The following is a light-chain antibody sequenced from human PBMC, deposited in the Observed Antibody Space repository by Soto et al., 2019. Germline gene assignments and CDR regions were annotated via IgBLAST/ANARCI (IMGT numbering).Light chain of an antibody. Sequence: QSVLTQPPSASGTPGQRVTISCSGSSSNIGINAVNWYQQLPGTAPKLVIYDNNQRPSGVPDRFSGSKSGISASLAISGLQYEDEGDYSCAAWDDSLNGLVFGPGTKLTVL. CDR3: AAWDDSLNGLV. J-gene: IGLJ1*01. V-gene: IGLV1-44*01. CDR1: SSNIGINA. CDR2: DNN.